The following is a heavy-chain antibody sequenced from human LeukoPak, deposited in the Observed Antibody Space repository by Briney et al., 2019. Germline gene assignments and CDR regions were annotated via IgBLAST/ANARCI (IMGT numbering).Heavy chain of an antibody. CDR2: FSTSGST. Sequence: SETLSLTCTVSSGSIGNYFWSWIRQPAGKGLEWIGRFSTSGSTSYNPSLQSRVSMSVDTSKNQFSLNLSSVTAADTAVYYCARNVGWRLYYFDNWGQGTLVTVSS. CDR3: ARNVGWRLYYFDN. J-gene: IGHJ4*02. CDR1: SGSIGNYF. D-gene: IGHD6-19*01. V-gene: IGHV4-4*07.